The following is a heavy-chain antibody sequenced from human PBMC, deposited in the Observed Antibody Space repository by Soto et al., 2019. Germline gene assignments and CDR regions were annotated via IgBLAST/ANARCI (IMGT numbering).Heavy chain of an antibody. CDR2: ISSGGSSI. D-gene: IGHD3-10*01. Sequence: GGSLRLSCAASGFTFSDYYMTWIRQAPGKGLEWVSYISSGGSSIYYADSVKGRFTISRDNAKNSLYLQMNSLRAEDTAMYYCAICAIGTIIRGAPDGWGQGTLVTVSS. J-gene: IGHJ4*02. CDR3: AICAIGTIIRGAPDG. V-gene: IGHV3-11*01. CDR1: GFTFSDYY.